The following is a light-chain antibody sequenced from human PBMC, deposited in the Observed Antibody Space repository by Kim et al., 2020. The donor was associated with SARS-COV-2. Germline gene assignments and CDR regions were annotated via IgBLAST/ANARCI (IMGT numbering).Light chain of an antibody. CDR3: QQYGSTPYT. CDR1: QDSGSSL. V-gene: IGKV3-20*01. CDR2: EAV. J-gene: IGKJ2*01. Sequence: LSPRERATLACRARQDSGSSLFAGYHQNPGQAPRLLIYEAVKRVAGIPDSFRGSGSGTDFTLTISRPEPEDFAMYYCQQYGSTPYTFGQGTKLEI.